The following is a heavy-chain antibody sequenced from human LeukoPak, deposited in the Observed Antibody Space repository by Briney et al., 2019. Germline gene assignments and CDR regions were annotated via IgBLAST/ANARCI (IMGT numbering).Heavy chain of an antibody. CDR1: GFTFSSYA. CDR3: VRGIPVLRFLEWLPPIYFDY. CDR2: MSFDGTHI. V-gene: IGHV3-30-3*02. D-gene: IGHD3-3*01. Sequence: GGSLRLSCAASGFTFSSYAMHWVRQAPGKGLEWVAVMSFDGTHIYYADSVKGRFTISRDNSKNTLYLQMNSLRDEDTAVYHCVRGIPVLRFLEWLPPIYFDYWGQGTLVTVSS. J-gene: IGHJ4*02.